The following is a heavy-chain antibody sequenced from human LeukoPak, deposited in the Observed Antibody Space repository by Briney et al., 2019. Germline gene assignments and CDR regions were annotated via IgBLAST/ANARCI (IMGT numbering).Heavy chain of an antibody. V-gene: IGHV3-72*01. Sequence: PGGSLRLSCAASGFTFSDHFMDWVRQAPGKGLGWVGRIRKKPNSYTTEYAASVKGRFTISRDDSKNSLYLQMNSLEAEDTGVYYCARVSAITGATDALDFWGQGAMVTVSS. CDR3: ARVSAITGATDALDF. CDR2: IRKKPNSYTT. J-gene: IGHJ3*01. D-gene: IGHD1-20*01. CDR1: GFTFSDHF.